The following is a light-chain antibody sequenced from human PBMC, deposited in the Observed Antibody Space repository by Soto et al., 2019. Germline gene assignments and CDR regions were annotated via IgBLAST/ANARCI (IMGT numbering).Light chain of an antibody. CDR2: GAS. V-gene: IGKV3-15*01. CDR3: QQYNNWPPWT. CDR1: QYVSSK. J-gene: IGKJ1*01. Sequence: EMVITQSPGTLSVSPGERATLSCRASQYVSSKLAWYQQKPGQAPRLLIYGASTRATGIPARFSGSGSGTEFTLTISSLXSEDFAVYYCQQYNNWPPWTFGQGTKVDIK.